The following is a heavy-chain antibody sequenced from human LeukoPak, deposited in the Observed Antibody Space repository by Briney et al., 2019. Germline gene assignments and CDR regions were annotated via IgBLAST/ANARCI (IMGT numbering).Heavy chain of an antibody. J-gene: IGHJ4*02. CDR2: IYYSGRT. V-gene: IGHV4-39*07. CDR3: ARHLDSSGRDY. CDR1: GGSISTSSYF. D-gene: IGHD3-22*01. Sequence: PSETLSLTCTVSGGSISTSSYFWGWIRQPPGKGLEWIGSIYYSGRTYYNPSLKSRVTISVDTSKNQFSLKLSSVTAADTAVYYCARHLDSSGRDYWGQGILVTVS.